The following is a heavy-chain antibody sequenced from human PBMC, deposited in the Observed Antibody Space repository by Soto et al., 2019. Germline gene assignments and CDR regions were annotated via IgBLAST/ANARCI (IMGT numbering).Heavy chain of an antibody. V-gene: IGHV4-59*01. Sequence: LSPTCTVSAGSITSSYWTWIRRPPGKGLEWIAYIYDTGISGYTPSTSYNPSLKSRVTMSVDTSKRQFSLKLTSVTAADTAVYYCARGEDAFFYYGLDVWGQGITVTVSS. J-gene: IGHJ6*02. CDR1: AGSITSSY. CDR3: ARGEDAFFYYGLDV. CDR2: IYDTGISGYTPST.